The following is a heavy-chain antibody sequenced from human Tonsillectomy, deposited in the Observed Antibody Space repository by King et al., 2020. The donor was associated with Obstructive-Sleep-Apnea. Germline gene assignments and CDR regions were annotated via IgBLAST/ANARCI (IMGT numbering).Heavy chain of an antibody. J-gene: IGHJ4*02. CDR1: GFSFAGYT. Sequence: QLVQSGGGLVQPGGSLRLSCVASGFSFAGYTMMWVRQAPGKGLEWLAYSDSSGNTIYYADSVKGRFTVSRDNAKNSLYLQMNSLRAEDTAVYYCARDGGRSYDNDYWGQGTLVTVSS. CDR2: SDSSGNTI. V-gene: IGHV3-48*01. D-gene: IGHD1-26*01. CDR3: ARDGGRSYDNDY.